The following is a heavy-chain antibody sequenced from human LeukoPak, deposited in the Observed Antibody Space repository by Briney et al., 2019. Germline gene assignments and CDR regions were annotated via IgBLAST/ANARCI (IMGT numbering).Heavy chain of an antibody. CDR3: ARARLADYVWGRRTFDI. CDR1: GFTFDDFA. V-gene: IGHV3-9*01. J-gene: IGHJ3*02. CDR2: ISWKSDRI. D-gene: IGHD3-16*01. Sequence: GGSLRLSCAASGFTFDDFAMHWVRQAPGKGLEWVSGISWKSDRIGYADSVKGRFTISRDNAKKSLYLQMNSLRAEDTAVYYCARARLADYVWGRRTFDIWGQGTMVTISS.